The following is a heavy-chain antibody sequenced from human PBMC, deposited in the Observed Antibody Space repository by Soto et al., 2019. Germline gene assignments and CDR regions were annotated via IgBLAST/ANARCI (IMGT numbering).Heavy chain of an antibody. J-gene: IGHJ4*02. CDR2: ISYDGSNT. CDR3: AKDTYYHDSSGYYIFDY. Sequence: QVQLVESGGGVVQPGRSLRLSCAASGFTFNSYGMHWVRQAPGKGLEWVARISYDGSNTNYVESVKGQFTISRDNSKNTVYLQMNSLRAEETAVYYCAKDTYYHDSSGYYIFDYWGQGTLVTVSS. V-gene: IGHV3-30*18. D-gene: IGHD3-22*01. CDR1: GFTFNSYG.